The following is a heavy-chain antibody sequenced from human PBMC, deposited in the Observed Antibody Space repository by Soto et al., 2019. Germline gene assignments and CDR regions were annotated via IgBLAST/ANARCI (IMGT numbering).Heavy chain of an antibody. CDR2: IYYSGST. J-gene: IGHJ6*02. D-gene: IGHD3-3*01. CDR1: DGSIISYY. CDR3: ARDGVATYNYAGMDV. V-gene: IGHV4-59*12. Sequence: SVMLSHTCSVADGSIISYYGCWIRQPQGKGLEWIGYIYYSGSTNYNPSLKSRVTISVDTSKNQFSLKLSSVTAADTAVYYCARDGVATYNYAGMDVWGQGTTVTVSS.